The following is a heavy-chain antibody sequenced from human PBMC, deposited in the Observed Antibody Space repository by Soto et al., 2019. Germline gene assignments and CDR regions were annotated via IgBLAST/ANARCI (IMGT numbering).Heavy chain of an antibody. CDR2: INPDNGNT. J-gene: IGHJ5*02. CDR3: ARGIATGQLDP. D-gene: IGHD2-15*01. CDR1: GYTSTRYT. Sequence: ASVQVSCKASGYTSTRYTMNWLRQAPGQRLEWMGWINPDNGNTKSSQKFQDRVIITRDTSASTAYMDLSSLRSEDTAVYYCARGIATGQLDPWGQGTLVTVSS. V-gene: IGHV1-3*01.